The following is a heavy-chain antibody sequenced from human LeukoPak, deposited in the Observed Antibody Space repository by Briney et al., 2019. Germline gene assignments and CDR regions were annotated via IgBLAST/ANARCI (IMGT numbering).Heavy chain of an antibody. V-gene: IGHV1-2*02. D-gene: IGHD3-22*01. CDR2: INPNSGGT. CDR3: ARAYYYDSSGSFWYFDL. Sequence: ASVKVSCKASGYTFTGYHMHWVRQAPGQGLEWMGWINPNSGGTNYARKFQGRVTMTRDTSISTAYMELSRLRSDDTAVYYCARAYYYDSSGSFWYFDLWGRGTLVTVSS. J-gene: IGHJ2*01. CDR1: GYTFTGYH.